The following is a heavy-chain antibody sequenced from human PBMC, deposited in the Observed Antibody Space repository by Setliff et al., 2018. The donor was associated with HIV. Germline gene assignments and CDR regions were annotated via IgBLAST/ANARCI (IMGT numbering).Heavy chain of an antibody. CDR1: GGSISSGSYY. CDR3: ARVPVLPAPRFDY. J-gene: IGHJ4*02. CDR2: INTSGST. V-gene: IGHV4-61*02. Sequence: SETLSLTCTVSGGSISSGSYYWSWIRQPAGKGLEWIGRINTSGSTNYNPSLKSRVTISVDTSKNQFSLKLSSVTAADTALYFCARVPVLPAPRFDYWGQGTLVTVSS. D-gene: IGHD2-2*01.